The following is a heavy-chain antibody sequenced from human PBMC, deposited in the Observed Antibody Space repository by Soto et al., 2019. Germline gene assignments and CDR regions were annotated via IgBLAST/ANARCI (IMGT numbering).Heavy chain of an antibody. CDR2: IYYSGST. V-gene: IGHV4-39*01. J-gene: IGHJ5*02. Sequence: PSETLSLTWTVSGGSISSSSYYWVWIRQPPVKGLEWIGIIYYSGSTYYNPSLKSRVTIPVDTSKNQSSMKLSSVTAADTAVYYCARLAVVVPAAILCFHNWFDPWGQGTLVTVSS. CDR1: GGSISSSSYY. D-gene: IGHD2-2*02. CDR3: ARLAVVVPAAILCFHNWFDP.